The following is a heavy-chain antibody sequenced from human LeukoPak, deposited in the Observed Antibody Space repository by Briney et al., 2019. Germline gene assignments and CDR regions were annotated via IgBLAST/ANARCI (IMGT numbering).Heavy chain of an antibody. CDR2: IYSSGST. V-gene: IGHV3-23*03. J-gene: IGHJ4*02. Sequence: GGSLRLSCAASGFTFSSYAMSWVRQAPGKGLTWVSVIYSSGSTYYADSVKGRFAISRDDSKNTLHLQMDSLRAEDTAVYYCAKDLLAASHYWGQGTLVTVSS. CDR1: GFTFSSYA. D-gene: IGHD6-13*01. CDR3: AKDLLAASHY.